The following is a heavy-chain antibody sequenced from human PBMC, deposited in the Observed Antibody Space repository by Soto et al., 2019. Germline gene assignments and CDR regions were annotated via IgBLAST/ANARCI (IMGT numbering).Heavy chain of an antibody. Sequence: ASVKVSCKVSGYTLTELSMHWVRQAPGKGLEWMGGFDPEDGETIYAQKFQGRVTMTRNTSISTAYMELSSLRSEDTAVYYCARELTGRGAFDIWGQGTMVTVSS. CDR2: FDPEDGET. V-gene: IGHV1-24*01. CDR1: GYTLTELS. CDR3: ARELTGRGAFDI. D-gene: IGHD1-20*01. J-gene: IGHJ3*02.